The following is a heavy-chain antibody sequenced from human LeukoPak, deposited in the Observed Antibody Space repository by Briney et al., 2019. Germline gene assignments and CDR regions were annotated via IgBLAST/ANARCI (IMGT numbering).Heavy chain of an antibody. CDR1: GLTFSSYA. J-gene: IGHJ6*02. CDR2: TSYDGSNK. V-gene: IGHV3-30-3*01. CDR3: ARGYDSSGYYQSYGMDV. D-gene: IGHD3-22*01. Sequence: GGSLRLSCAASGLTFSSYAVHWVRQAPGKGLEWVAVTSYDGSNKYYADSVKGRFTISRDNSKNTLYLQMNSLRAEDTAVYYCARGYDSSGYYQSYGMDVWGQGTTVTVSS.